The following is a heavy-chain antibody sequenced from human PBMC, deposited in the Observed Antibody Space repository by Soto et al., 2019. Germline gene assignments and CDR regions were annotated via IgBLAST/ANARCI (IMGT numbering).Heavy chain of an antibody. CDR2: IDWDDDK. Sequence: GSGPTLVNPTQTLTLTCTFSGFSLSTSGMCVTWVRQPPGKALEWLALIDWDDDKYYSTSLKTRLTISKDTSKYQVVLTMTNMDPVDTATYYCARSPHYEFWSGYGGRHGLDVWGPGTTVTVSS. CDR1: GFSLSTSGMC. D-gene: IGHD3-3*01. V-gene: IGHV2-70*20. CDR3: ARSPHYEFWSGYGGRHGLDV. J-gene: IGHJ6*02.